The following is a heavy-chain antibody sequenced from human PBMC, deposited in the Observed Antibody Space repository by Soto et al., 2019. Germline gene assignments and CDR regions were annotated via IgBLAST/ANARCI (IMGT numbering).Heavy chain of an antibody. D-gene: IGHD3-10*01. CDR1: GGSISSSNW. CDR3: ATGITMVRGVFDY. CDR2: IYRSGST. Sequence: SETLSLTCAVSGGSISSSNWWSWVRQPPGKGLEWIGEIYRSGSTNYNPSLKSRVTISVDKSKNQFSLKLSSVTAADTAVYYCATGITMVRGVFDYWGQGTLVTVSS. V-gene: IGHV4-4*02. J-gene: IGHJ4*02.